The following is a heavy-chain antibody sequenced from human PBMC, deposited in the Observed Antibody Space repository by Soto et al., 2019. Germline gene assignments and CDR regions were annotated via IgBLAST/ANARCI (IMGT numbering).Heavy chain of an antibody. V-gene: IGHV3-33*01. CDR3: ARWDLEW. Sequence: QVQLVESGGGVVQPGKSLRLSCAASGFTFSHHGIHWVRQAPGKGLEWVAVIWYDGSLKYYADSVQGRFIVSRDNSKNTVYLQMNSLRVEDTDVYYCARWDLEWWGQGTLVTVSS. J-gene: IGHJ4*02. CDR2: IWYDGSLK. D-gene: IGHD1-26*01. CDR1: GFTFSHHG.